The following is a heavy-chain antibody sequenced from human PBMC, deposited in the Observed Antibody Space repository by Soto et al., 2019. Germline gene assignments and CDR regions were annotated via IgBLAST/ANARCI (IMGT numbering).Heavy chain of an antibody. D-gene: IGHD2-15*01. V-gene: IGHV3-23*01. Sequence: HPGGSLRLSCAASGFTFSSYAMSWVRQAPGKGLEWVSAISGSGGSTYYADSVKGRFTISRDNSKNMLYLQMNSLRAEDTALYYCAKQDCSGSSCYEVDNWGQGTLVTVSS. CDR1: GFTFSSYA. J-gene: IGHJ4*02. CDR3: AKQDCSGSSCYEVDN. CDR2: ISGSGGST.